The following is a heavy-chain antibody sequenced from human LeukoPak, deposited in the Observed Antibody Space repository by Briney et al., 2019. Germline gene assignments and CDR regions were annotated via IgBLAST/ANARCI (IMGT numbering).Heavy chain of an antibody. CDR1: GGSFSGYY. CDR3: ARVPNWNYQDY. D-gene: IGHD1-7*01. Sequence: PSETLSLTCAVYGGSFSGYYWSWIRQPPGKGLEWIGEINHSGSTNYNPSLKSRVTISVDTSKNQFSLKLSSVTAADTAVYYRARVPNWNYQDYWGQGTLVTVSS. V-gene: IGHV4-34*01. J-gene: IGHJ4*02. CDR2: INHSGST.